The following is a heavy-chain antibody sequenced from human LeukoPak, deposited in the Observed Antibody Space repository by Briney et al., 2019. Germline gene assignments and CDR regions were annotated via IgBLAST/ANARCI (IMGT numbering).Heavy chain of an antibody. D-gene: IGHD3-3*01. CDR2: ISWNSGTI. V-gene: IGHV3-9*03. CDR3: AAAMDFWSGYYDY. J-gene: IGHJ4*02. Sequence: PGRSLRLSCAASGFTFDDYAMHWVRQAPGKGLEWVSGISWNSGTIGYADSVKGRFTISRDNAKNSLYLQMNSLRAEDMALYYCAAAMDFWSGYYDYWGQGTLVTVSS. CDR1: GFTFDDYA.